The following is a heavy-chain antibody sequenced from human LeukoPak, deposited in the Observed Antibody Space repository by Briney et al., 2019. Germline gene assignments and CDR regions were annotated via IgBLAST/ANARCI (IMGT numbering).Heavy chain of an antibody. Sequence: GGSLRLSCAASGFTFSSYSMNWVRQAPGKGLEWVSYISSSSSTIYYADSVKGRFTVSRDNAKNSLYLQMNSLGAEDTAVYCCARISGSYYPDAFDIWGQGTVVTVSS. J-gene: IGHJ3*02. V-gene: IGHV3-48*01. CDR1: GFTFSSYS. CDR3: ARISGSYYPDAFDI. CDR2: ISSSSSTI. D-gene: IGHD1-26*01.